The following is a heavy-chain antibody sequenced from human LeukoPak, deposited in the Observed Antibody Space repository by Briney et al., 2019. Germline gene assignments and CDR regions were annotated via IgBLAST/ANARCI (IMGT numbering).Heavy chain of an antibody. CDR1: GFTFSNAW. D-gene: IGHD3-3*01. V-gene: IGHV3-15*01. J-gene: IGHJ4*02. Sequence: GGSLRLSCAASGFTFSNAWMSWVRQAPGEGLEWVGRIKSKTDGGTTDYAAPVKGRFTISRDDSKNTLYLQMNSLKTEDTAVYYCTTDPHMYYDFWSGYLTSDYWGQGTLVTVSS. CDR2: IKSKTDGGTT. CDR3: TTDPHMYYDFWSGYLTSDY.